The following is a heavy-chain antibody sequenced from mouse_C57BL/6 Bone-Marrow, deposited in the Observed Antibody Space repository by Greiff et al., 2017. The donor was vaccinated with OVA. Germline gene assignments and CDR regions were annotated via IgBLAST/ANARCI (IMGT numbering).Heavy chain of an antibody. D-gene: IGHD1-1*01. CDR3: ARARYYGSKDYYAMDY. J-gene: IGHJ4*01. CDR2: ISSGSSTI. Sequence: EVMLVESGGGLVKPGGSLKLSCAASGFTFRDYGMHWVRQAPEKGLEWVAYISSGSSTIYYADTVKGRFTLYRDNAKNTLFLQMTSLRSEDTAMYYCARARYYGSKDYYAMDYWGQGTSVTVSS. CDR1: GFTFRDYG. V-gene: IGHV5-17*01.